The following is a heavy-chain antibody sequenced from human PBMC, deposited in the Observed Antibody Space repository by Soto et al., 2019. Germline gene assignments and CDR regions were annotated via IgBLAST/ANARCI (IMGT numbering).Heavy chain of an antibody. V-gene: IGHV3-66*01. D-gene: IGHD3-10*01. Sequence: GGSLRLSCAASGFTVSSNYMSWVRQAPGKGLEWVSVIYSGGSTYYADSVKGRFTISRDNSKNTLDLQMNSLRAEDTSVYYCARGSGTEGHYGMDVWGQGTTVTVSS. CDR1: GFTVSSNY. CDR2: IYSGGST. J-gene: IGHJ6*02. CDR3: ARGSGTEGHYGMDV.